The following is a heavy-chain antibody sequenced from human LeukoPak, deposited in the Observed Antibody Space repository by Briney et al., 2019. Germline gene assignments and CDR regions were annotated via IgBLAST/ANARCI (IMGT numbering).Heavy chain of an antibody. D-gene: IGHD3-10*01. CDR2: ISAYNGNT. J-gene: IGHJ5*02. V-gene: IGHV1-18*01. Sequence: ASVKVSCKASGYTFTSYGISWVRQAPGQGLEWMGWISAYNGNTDYAQKLQGRVTMTRDTSISTAYMELSRLRSDDTAVYYCARSYGSGSPNWFDPWGQGTLVTVSS. CDR3: ARSYGSGSPNWFDP. CDR1: GYTFTSYG.